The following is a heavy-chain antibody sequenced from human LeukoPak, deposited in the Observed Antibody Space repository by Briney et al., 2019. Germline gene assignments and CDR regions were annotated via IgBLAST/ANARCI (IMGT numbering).Heavy chain of an antibody. CDR2: IYHSGST. J-gene: IGHJ6*02. D-gene: IGHD3-16*01. CDR1: GGSISSYY. V-gene: IGHV4-59*12. CDR3: ARAVSAYYYYGMDV. Sequence: SETLSLTCTVSGGSISSYYWSWIRQPPGKGLEWIGEIYHSGSTNYNPSLKSRVTISVDKSNNQFSLRLSSVTAADTAVYYCARAVSAYYYYGMDVWGQGTTVTVSS.